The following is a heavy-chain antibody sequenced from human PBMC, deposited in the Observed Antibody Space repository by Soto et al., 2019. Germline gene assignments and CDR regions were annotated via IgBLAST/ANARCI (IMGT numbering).Heavy chain of an antibody. CDR1: GYIFTSYV. CDR3: ARANRWFDP. V-gene: IGHV1-3*01. J-gene: IGHJ5*02. CDR2: INAGSGDT. Sequence: ASVKVSCKASGYIFTSYVMHWVRQAPGQRLEWMGWINAGSGDTKYSQKFQGRVTITRDTSASTAYMELSSLRSEDTAVYYCARANRWFDPWGQGTLVTVSS.